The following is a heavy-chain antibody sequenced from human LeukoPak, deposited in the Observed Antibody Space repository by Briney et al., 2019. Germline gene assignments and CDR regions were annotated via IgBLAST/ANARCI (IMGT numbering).Heavy chain of an antibody. Sequence: ASVKVSCKASGYTFTSYGISWVRQAPGQGLEWMGWISAYNGNTNYAQKLQGRVTMTTDTSTSTAYMGLRSLRSDDTAVYYCARDRGAAGHYYYGMDVWGQGTTVTVSS. CDR3: ARDRGAAGHYYYGMDV. CDR1: GYTFTSYG. CDR2: ISAYNGNT. J-gene: IGHJ6*02. V-gene: IGHV1-18*01. D-gene: IGHD6-13*01.